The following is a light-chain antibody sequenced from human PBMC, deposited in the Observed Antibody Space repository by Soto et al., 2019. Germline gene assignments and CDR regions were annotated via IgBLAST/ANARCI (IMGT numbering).Light chain of an antibody. CDR1: HSISSW. V-gene: IGKV1-5*03. CDR3: QQYNSYWT. Sequence: DIQMTQSPSTLSASVGDRVTITCRASHSISSWLAWYQQKPGKAPKLLIYKASSLESGAPSRFSGSGSGTEFTLTISSLQPDDFATYYCQQYNSYWTFGQGTKVAIK. J-gene: IGKJ1*01. CDR2: KAS.